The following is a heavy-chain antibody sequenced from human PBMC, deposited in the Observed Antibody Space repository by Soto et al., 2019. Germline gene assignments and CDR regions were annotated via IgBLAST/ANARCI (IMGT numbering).Heavy chain of an antibody. Sequence: PGGSLRLSCTASGLTFTSSSFHWVRQAPGKGLEWVAVISENGDRQYSTESVRGRFLISRESSKNTVYLQMNSLRPEDTGVYFCARRLATTVSALGYWGQGALVTVSS. CDR2: ISENGDRQ. J-gene: IGHJ4*02. D-gene: IGHD4-17*01. CDR1: GLTFTSSS. V-gene: IGHV3-30-3*01. CDR3: ARRLATTVSALGY.